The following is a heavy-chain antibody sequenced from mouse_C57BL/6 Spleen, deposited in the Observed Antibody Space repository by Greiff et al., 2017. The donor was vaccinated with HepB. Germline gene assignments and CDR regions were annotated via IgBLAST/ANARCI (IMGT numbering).Heavy chain of an antibody. J-gene: IGHJ2*01. CDR2: IDPSDSYT. CDR1: GYTFTSYW. D-gene: IGHD4-1*01. CDR3: ARGPLTGTFDY. V-gene: IGHV1-69*01. Sequence: QVQLQQPGAELVMPGASVKLSCKASGYTFTSYWMHWVKQRPGQGLEWIGEIDPSDSYTNYNQKFKGKSTLTVDKSSSTAYMQLSSLTSEDSAVYYCARGPLTGTFDYWGQGTTLTVSS.